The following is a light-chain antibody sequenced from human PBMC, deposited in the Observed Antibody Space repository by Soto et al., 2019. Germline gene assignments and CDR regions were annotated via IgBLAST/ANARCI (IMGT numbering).Light chain of an antibody. Sequence: PGERATLSCRASQSISSYLAWYQQKPGQAPRLLIYDASNRATGIPARFSGSGSGTDFTLTISSLEPEDFAVYYCQQRSNWPPITFGQGTRLEIK. CDR1: QSISSY. J-gene: IGKJ5*01. CDR2: DAS. V-gene: IGKV3-11*01. CDR3: QQRSNWPPIT.